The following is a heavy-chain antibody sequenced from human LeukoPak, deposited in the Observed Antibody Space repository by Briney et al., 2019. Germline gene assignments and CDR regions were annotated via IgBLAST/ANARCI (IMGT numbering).Heavy chain of an antibody. V-gene: IGHV4-31*01. J-gene: IGHJ4*02. CDR1: GGSISSGGYY. CDR2: IYYTGST. D-gene: IGHD5-24*01. CDR3: ARSDQRWLYSDY. Sequence: SETLSLTCTVSGGSISSGGYYWTWIRQHPGKGLEWIGYIYYTGSTFFNPSLESQVIISVDTSKNQFSLKLSSVTAADTAVYYCARSDQRWLYSDYWGQGTLVTVSS.